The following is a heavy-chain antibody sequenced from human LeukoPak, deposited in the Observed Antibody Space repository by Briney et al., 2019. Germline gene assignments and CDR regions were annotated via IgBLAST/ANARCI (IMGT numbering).Heavy chain of an antibody. Sequence: GGSLRLSCAAFGFTFSSYSMNWVRQAPGKGLEWVSSISSSSSYIYYADSVKGRFTISRDNAKNSLYLQMNGLRAEDTAVYFCAGGSGWIHDYWGQGTLVTVSS. J-gene: IGHJ4*02. V-gene: IGHV3-21*01. CDR2: ISSSSSYI. CDR1: GFTFSSYS. D-gene: IGHD6-19*01. CDR3: AGGSGWIHDY.